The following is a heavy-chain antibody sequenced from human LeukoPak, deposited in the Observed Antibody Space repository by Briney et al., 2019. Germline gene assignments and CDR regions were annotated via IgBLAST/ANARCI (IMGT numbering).Heavy chain of an antibody. D-gene: IGHD3-3*01. V-gene: IGHV3-48*01. Sequence: GGSLRLSCAASGFTFSSYSMNWVRQAPGKGLEWVSYISSSSSTIYYADSVKGRFTISGDNAKNSLYLQMNSLRAEDTAVYYCARDLETDYWGQETLVTVSS. CDR3: ARDLETDY. CDR1: GFTFSSYS. J-gene: IGHJ4*02. CDR2: ISSSSSTI.